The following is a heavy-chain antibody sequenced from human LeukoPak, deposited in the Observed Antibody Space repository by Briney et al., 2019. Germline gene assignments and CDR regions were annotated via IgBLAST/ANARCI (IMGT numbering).Heavy chain of an antibody. D-gene: IGHD6-19*01. CDR2: IIPIFGTA. Sequence: ASVKVSCKASGGTFSSYAISWVRQAPGQGLEWMGRIIPIFGTANYAQKFQGRVTITTDESTSTAYMELSSLRSEDTAVYYCARGSYSSGWLIYWGQGTLVTVSS. CDR3: ARGSYSSGWLIY. J-gene: IGHJ4*02. CDR1: GGTFSSYA. V-gene: IGHV1-69*05.